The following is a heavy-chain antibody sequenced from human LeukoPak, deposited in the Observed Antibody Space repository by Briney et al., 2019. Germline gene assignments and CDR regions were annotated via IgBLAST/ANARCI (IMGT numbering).Heavy chain of an antibody. D-gene: IGHD4/OR15-4a*01. CDR1: GFTVSSNS. CDR3: AGRAGAYSHPYDY. Sequence: GGSLRLSCTVSGFTVSSNSMSWVRQAPGKGLEWVSFIYSDNTHYSDSVKGRFTISRDNSKSTLYLQMNSLRAEDTAVYYCAGRAGAYSHPYDYWGQGTLVTVSS. V-gene: IGHV3-53*01. J-gene: IGHJ4*02. CDR2: IYSDNT.